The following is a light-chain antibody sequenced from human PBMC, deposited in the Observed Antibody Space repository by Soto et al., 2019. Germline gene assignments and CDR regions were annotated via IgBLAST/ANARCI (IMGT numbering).Light chain of an antibody. CDR2: AVS. Sequence: QSVLTQPPSASGSPGQSVTISCTGTSSDVGGYNYVSWYQQHPGKAPKLMIYAVSERPSGVPDRFSGSKSSNTASLTVSGLQTEDEADYYCSSYAGSNNFVFGTGTKVTVL. CDR1: SSDVGGYNY. CDR3: SSYAGSNNFV. V-gene: IGLV2-8*01. J-gene: IGLJ1*01.